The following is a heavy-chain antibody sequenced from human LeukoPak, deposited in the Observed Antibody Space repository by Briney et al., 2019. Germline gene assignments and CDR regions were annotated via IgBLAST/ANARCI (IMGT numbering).Heavy chain of an antibody. CDR3: ARAYCVGDCSVLYIYFDY. D-gene: IGHD2-21*02. J-gene: IGHJ4*02. CDR1: GYSISSGYF. Sequence: SETLSLTCTVSGYSISSGYFWGWMRQPPGKGLEWIGSIYHSVTTHYNPSLKSRVTISLDTSKNQFSLKLSSVTAADTAVYYCARAYCVGDCSVLYIYFDYWGQGTLVTVSS. V-gene: IGHV4-38-2*02. CDR2: IYHSVTT.